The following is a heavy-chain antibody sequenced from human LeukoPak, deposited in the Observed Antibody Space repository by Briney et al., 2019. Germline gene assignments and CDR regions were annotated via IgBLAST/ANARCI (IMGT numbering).Heavy chain of an antibody. CDR2: INPSGGST. CDR1: GGTFSSYA. J-gene: IGHJ4*02. Sequence: ASVKVSCKASGGTFSSYAISWVRQAPGQGLEWMGIINPSGGSTSYAQKFQGRVTMTRDTSTSTVYMELSSLRSEDTAVYYCATETMVRETTVDYWGQGTLVTVSS. D-gene: IGHD3-10*01. CDR3: ATETMVRETTVDY. V-gene: IGHV1-46*01.